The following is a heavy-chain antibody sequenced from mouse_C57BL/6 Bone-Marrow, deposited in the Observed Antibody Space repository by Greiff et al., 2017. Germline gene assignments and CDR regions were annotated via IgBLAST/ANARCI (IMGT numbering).Heavy chain of an antibody. Sequence: DVKLQESGPGLAKPSQTLSLTCSVTGYSITSDYWNWVRKFPGNKLEYIGYISYSGSTYYNPSLKSRIYITRDTSKNQYYRQLNSVTTEDTATYYCARSEDGNSYYFDYWGQGTTLTVSS. CDR3: ARSEDGNSYYFDY. CDR2: ISYSGST. J-gene: IGHJ2*01. D-gene: IGHD2-1*01. V-gene: IGHV3-8*01. CDR1: GYSITSDY.